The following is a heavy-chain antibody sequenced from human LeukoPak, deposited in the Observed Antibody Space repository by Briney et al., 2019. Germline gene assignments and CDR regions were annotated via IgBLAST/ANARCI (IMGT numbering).Heavy chain of an antibody. D-gene: IGHD2-2*01. CDR2: ISSSSSTI. V-gene: IGHV3-48*04. J-gene: IGHJ5*02. CDR3: ARTPALRYGWFDP. CDR1: GFTFSSYS. Sequence: GGSLRLSCAASGFTFSSYSMNWVRQAPGKGLEWVSYISSSSSTIYYADSVKGRFTISRDNAKNSLYLQMNSLRAEDTAVYYCARTPALRYGWFDPWGQGTLVTVSS.